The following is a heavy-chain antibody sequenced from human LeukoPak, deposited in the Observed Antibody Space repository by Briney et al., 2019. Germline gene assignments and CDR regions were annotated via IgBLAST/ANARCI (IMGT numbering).Heavy chain of an antibody. J-gene: IGHJ4*02. Sequence: GGSLRLSCVASGFTFSSYSMNWVRQAPGKGLEWVSSISSSSSAMYYADSVKGRFTISRDNAKNSLFLQMNSLRAEDTAVYYCVRDSFYYDSSGPQGWGQGTLVTVSS. V-gene: IGHV3-21*01. CDR1: GFTFSSYS. CDR2: ISSSSSAM. CDR3: VRDSFYYDSSGPQG. D-gene: IGHD3-22*01.